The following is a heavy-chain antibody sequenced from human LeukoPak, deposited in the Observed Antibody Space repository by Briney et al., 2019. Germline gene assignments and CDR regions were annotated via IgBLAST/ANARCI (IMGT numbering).Heavy chain of an antibody. J-gene: IGHJ5*02. D-gene: IGHD3-10*01. CDR1: GFTFSSYE. V-gene: IGHV3-48*03. Sequence: GGSLRLSCAASGFTFSSYEMNWVRQAPGKGLEWVSYISSSGSTIYYADSVEGRFTISRDNAKNSLYLQMNSLRAEDTAVYYCARHSQRQCTMVRGVTGGWFDPWGQGALVTVSS. CDR2: ISSSGSTI. CDR3: ARHSQRQCTMVRGVTGGWFDP.